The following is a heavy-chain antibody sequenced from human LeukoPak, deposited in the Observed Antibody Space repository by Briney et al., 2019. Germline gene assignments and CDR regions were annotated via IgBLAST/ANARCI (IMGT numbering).Heavy chain of an antibody. D-gene: IGHD3-22*01. Sequence: GGSLRLSCLASGYTFSSYSINWVRQAPGKGLEWVSSISVRSNYIYYADSVRGRFRISRDGARDSLFLEMNSLRAEDTAVYYCVRLRRNSDTSGFYYYYDFWGQGTLVTVSS. CDR2: ISVRSNYI. CDR1: GYTFSSYS. J-gene: IGHJ4*02. V-gene: IGHV3-21*01. CDR3: VRLRRNSDTSGFYYYYDF.